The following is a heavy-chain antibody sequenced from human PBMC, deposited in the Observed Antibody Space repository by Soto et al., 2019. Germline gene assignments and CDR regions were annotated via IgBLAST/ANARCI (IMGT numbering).Heavy chain of an antibody. CDR3: TTAKGVLRFLEWVHDY. Sequence: SVSNAWMNWVRQAPGKGLAWVGRIKSKTDGGTTDYAAPVKGRFTISRDDSKNTLYLQMNSLKTEDTAVYYCTTAKGVLRFLEWVHDYWGQGTLVTVSS. D-gene: IGHD3-3*01. CDR2: IKSKTDGGTT. CDR1: SVSNAW. J-gene: IGHJ4*02. V-gene: IGHV3-15*07.